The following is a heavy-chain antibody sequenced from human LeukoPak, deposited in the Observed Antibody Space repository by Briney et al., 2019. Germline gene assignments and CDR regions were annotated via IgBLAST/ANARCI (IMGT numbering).Heavy chain of an antibody. CDR2: INPSGGSP. CDR3: ARAGDYFED. CDR1: GYRFTSYY. Sequence: ASVTVPCKASGYRFTSYYMHWVRQAPGQGLEWMGIINPSGGSPSYAQKFQGRVTMTSDTSTSTVYMELSSLRSEDTAVYYCARAGDYFEDWGQGTLVTVSS. V-gene: IGHV1-46*01. J-gene: IGHJ4*02.